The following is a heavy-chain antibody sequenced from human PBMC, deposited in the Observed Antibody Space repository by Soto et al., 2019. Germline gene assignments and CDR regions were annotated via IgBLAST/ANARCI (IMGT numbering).Heavy chain of an antibody. CDR2: INSNSSCI. Sequence: PGGSLRLSCAASGFNFSSYSMNWVRQAPGKGLEWVSSINSNSSCISYADSVKGRFTISRDNAKNTLYLQMNSLRAEDTAVYYCVRTSLVVAAATREDYWGQGTLVTVSS. CDR1: GFNFSSYS. V-gene: IGHV3-21*01. J-gene: IGHJ4*02. CDR3: VRTSLVVAAATREDY. D-gene: IGHD2-15*01.